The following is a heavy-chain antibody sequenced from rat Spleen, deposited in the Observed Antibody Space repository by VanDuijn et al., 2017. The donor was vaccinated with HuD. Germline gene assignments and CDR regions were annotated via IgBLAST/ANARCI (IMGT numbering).Heavy chain of an antibody. CDR3: TTYPFAY. D-gene: IGHD3-8*01. J-gene: IGHJ3*01. Sequence: EVQLVESDGGLVQPGGSLKLSCAASGFTFSDYYMAWVRQAPTKGLEWVASISYDGSSTYYRDSVKGRFTISRDYAKSTLYLQMDSLRSEDTATYYCTTYPFAYWGQGTLVTVSS. CDR2: ISYDGSST. CDR1: GFTFSDYY. V-gene: IGHV5-20*01.